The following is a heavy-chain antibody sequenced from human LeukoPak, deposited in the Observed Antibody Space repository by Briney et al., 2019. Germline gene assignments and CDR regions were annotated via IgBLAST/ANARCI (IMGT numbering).Heavy chain of an antibody. CDR3: AGGYSGSYPFVS. Sequence: GGSLRLSCAASGFTFGSYWMTWVRQAPGKGLEWVANIKQDESEKYFVDSVKGRFTISRDNAKNSLYLQMNSLRAEDTAVYYCAGGYSGSYPFVSWGQGTLVTVSS. J-gene: IGHJ4*02. CDR2: IKQDESEK. CDR1: GFTFGSYW. V-gene: IGHV3-7*01. D-gene: IGHD1-26*01.